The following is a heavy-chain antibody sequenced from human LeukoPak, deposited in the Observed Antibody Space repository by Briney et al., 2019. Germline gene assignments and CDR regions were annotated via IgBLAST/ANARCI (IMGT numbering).Heavy chain of an antibody. CDR1: GYTLTSYD. Sequence: GASVKVSCKASGYTLTSYDINWVGQATGHGLEWMGWMSPNSGKTGYAQKFQGRVTMTRKTSIRTVYMELSSRRSEGTALYYCARAVSMVPGIITYYGMDVWGQGTTVTVSS. CDR2: MSPNSGKT. CDR3: ARAVSMVPGIITYYGMDV. D-gene: IGHD3-10*01. V-gene: IGHV1-8*01. J-gene: IGHJ6*02.